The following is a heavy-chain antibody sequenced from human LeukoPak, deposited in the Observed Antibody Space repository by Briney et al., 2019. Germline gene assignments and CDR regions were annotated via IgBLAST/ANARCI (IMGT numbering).Heavy chain of an antibody. J-gene: IGHJ4*02. D-gene: IGHD2-2*01. Sequence: GESLRLSCAASGFTFSGSGMHWVRQAPGKGPEWVAFIRYHGSDKYYADSVKGRFTISRDNSKNTLYLQMNSLRPEDTSVYYCARSPTSWYFDYWGQGTLVTVSS. CDR1: GFTFSGSG. V-gene: IGHV3-30*02. CDR3: ARSPTSWYFDY. CDR2: IRYHGSDK.